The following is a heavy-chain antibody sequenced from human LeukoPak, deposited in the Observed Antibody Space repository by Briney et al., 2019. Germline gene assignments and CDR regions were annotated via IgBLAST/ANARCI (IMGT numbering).Heavy chain of an antibody. J-gene: IGHJ6*03. Sequence: GRSLRLSCAASGFTFSTYAMHWVRQAPGKGLEWVAVIWYDGSNKYYGDSVKGRFTISRDNSKNTLYLQMNSLRAEDSAVYYCAKDGGRGDTTMVMFYYHYYMDVWGKGTTVTVSS. V-gene: IGHV3-33*06. CDR2: IWYDGSNK. D-gene: IGHD5-18*01. CDR3: AKDGGRGDTTMVMFYYHYYMDV. CDR1: GFTFSTYA.